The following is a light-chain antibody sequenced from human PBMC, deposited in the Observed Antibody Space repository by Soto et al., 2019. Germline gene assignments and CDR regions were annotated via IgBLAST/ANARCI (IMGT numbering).Light chain of an antibody. V-gene: IGKV1-8*01. CDR3: QQYYSYFT. Sequence: ATRMTQSPSSLSASTGGRVTITCRASQGISSYLAWYQQKPGKAPKLLIYAASTLQSGVPSRFSGSGSGTDFTLTISCLQSEDFATYYCQQYYSYFTFGPGTKVDTK. J-gene: IGKJ3*01. CDR2: AAS. CDR1: QGISSY.